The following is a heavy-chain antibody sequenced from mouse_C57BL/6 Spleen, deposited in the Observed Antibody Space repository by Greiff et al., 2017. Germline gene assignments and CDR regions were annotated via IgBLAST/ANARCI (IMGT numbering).Heavy chain of an antibody. J-gene: IGHJ1*03. CDR1: GYTFTDYY. Sequence: EVQLQQSGPELVKPGASVKISCKASGYTFTDYYMNWVKQSHGKSLEWIGDINPNNGGTSYNQKFKGKATLTVDKSSSTAYMELRSLTSEDSAVYYCARFPRRGYFDVWGTGTTVTVSS. V-gene: IGHV1-26*01. CDR3: ARFPRRGYFDV. CDR2: INPNNGGT.